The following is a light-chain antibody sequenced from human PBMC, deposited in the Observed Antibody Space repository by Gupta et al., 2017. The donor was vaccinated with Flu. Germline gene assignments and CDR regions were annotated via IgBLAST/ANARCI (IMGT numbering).Light chain of an antibody. V-gene: IGKV4-1*01. CDR2: WAS. CDR3: QQYFTSPWT. CDR1: QGFLYSSNNKNY. J-gene: IGKJ1*01. Sequence: SLGERATIKCKPSQGFLYSSNNKNYLAWYQQKPGQPPKLLIYWASTRESGVPDRFFGSGSGTNFTLTVSSLQAEDVAVYYCQQYFTSPWTFGQGTKVEIK.